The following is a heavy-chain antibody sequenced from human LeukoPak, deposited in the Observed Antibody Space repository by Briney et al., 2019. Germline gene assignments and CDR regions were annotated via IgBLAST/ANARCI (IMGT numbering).Heavy chain of an antibody. Sequence: QPGGSLRLSCAASGFTFSDYYMSWVRQAPGKGLEWVSAISGSGGSTYYADSVKGRFTISRDNSKNTLYLQMNSLRAEDTAVYYCANGGYSSSWYPYFFDYWGQGTLVTVSS. CDR1: GFTFSDYY. V-gene: IGHV3-23*01. CDR2: ISGSGGST. CDR3: ANGGYSSSWYPYFFDY. D-gene: IGHD6-13*01. J-gene: IGHJ4*02.